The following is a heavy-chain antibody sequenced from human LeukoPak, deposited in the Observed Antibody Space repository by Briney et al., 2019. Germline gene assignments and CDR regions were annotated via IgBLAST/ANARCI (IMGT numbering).Heavy chain of an antibody. CDR3: AKDRGPGEGYCTNGVCYGAFDI. CDR1: GFTFDDYG. J-gene: IGHJ3*02. Sequence: GGSLRLSCAASGFTFDDYGMSWVRQAPGKGLEWVSAISGSGGSTYYADSVKGRFTISRDNSKNTLYLQMNSLRAEDTAVYYCAKDRGPGEGYCTNGVCYGAFDIWGQGTMVTVSS. V-gene: IGHV3-23*01. CDR2: ISGSGGST. D-gene: IGHD2-8*01.